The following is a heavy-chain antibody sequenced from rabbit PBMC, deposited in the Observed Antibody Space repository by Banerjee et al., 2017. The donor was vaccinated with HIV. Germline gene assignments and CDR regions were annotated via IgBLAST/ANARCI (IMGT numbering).Heavy chain of an antibody. D-gene: IGHD8-1*01. CDR3: ARDGNGGGGYGIGYFTL. V-gene: IGHV1S43*01. Sequence: QQQLEESGGGLVKPGGTLTLTCKASGIDFSSYYYMCWVRQAPGKGLELIACIYTSSGSTWYANWVNGRFTISKTSSTTVTLQMTSLTAADTATYFCARDGNGGGGYGIGYFTLWGPGTLVTVS. CDR2: IYTSSGST. J-gene: IGHJ4*01. CDR1: GIDFSSYYY.